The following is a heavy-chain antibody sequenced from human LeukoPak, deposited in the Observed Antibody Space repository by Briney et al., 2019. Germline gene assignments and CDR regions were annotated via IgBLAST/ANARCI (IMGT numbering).Heavy chain of an antibody. CDR1: GYIFDIYA. CDR2: VNTNTGNP. Sequence: ASVKVSCEASGYIFDIYAMIWVRQAPGQGLELMGWVNTNTGNPTYAQGFTGRFVFSLDTSVSTAYLQISSLKAEDTAVYYCARDPLLSLRFLEWSPLDYWGQGTLVTVSS. V-gene: IGHV7-4-1*02. J-gene: IGHJ4*02. D-gene: IGHD3-3*01. CDR3: ARDPLLSLRFLEWSPLDY.